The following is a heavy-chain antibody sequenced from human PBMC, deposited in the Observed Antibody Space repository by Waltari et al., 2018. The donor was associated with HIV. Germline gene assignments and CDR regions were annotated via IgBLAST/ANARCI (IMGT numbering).Heavy chain of an antibody. CDR2: INISGST. J-gene: IGHJ5*02. D-gene: IGHD2-2*01. Sequence: QVQLQESGPGLVKPSQTLSLTCTVSGGSISSGSYYWSWIRQPAGKGLEWIGRINISGSTNYNPALKSRVTITVETAKNHFSLKLSSVTAADTAVYYCARGVPAATDWFDPWGQGTLVTVSS. CDR1: GGSISSGSYY. CDR3: ARGVPAATDWFDP. V-gene: IGHV4-61*02.